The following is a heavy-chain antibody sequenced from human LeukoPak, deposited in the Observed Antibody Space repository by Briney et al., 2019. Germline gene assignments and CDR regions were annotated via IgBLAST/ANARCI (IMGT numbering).Heavy chain of an antibody. V-gene: IGHV1-2*02. J-gene: IGHJ6*03. CDR2: INPNSGGT. Sequence: ASVKVSCKASEYTFTGYYMHWVRQAPGQGLEWMGWINPNSGGTNYAQKFQGRATMTRDTSISTAYMELSRLTSDDTAVYYCARDIGYDFYYYYMDVWGKGTTVTVSS. D-gene: IGHD5-12*01. CDR3: ARDIGYDFYYYYMDV. CDR1: EYTFTGYY.